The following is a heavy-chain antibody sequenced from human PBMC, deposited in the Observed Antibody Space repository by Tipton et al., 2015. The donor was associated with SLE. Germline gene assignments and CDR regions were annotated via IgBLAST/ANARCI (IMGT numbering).Heavy chain of an antibody. CDR3: ARGRGKYCSGGSCYSTLSHAFDI. Sequence: TLSLTCAVSGGSISSSNWWSWVRQPPGKGLEWIGEIYHSGSTNYNPSLKSRVTISVDKSKNQFSLKLSSVTAADTAVYYCARGRGKYCSGGSCYSTLSHAFDIWGQGTMVTVSS. CDR1: GGSISSSNW. J-gene: IGHJ3*02. D-gene: IGHD2-15*01. V-gene: IGHV4-4*02. CDR2: IYHSGST.